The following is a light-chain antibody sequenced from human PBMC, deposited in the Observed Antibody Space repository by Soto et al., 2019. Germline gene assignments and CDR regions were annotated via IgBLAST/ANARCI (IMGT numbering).Light chain of an antibody. J-gene: IGKJ5*01. CDR3: QQYYSSPIT. CDR2: AAS. CDR1: QGISSY. Sequence: AIRMTQSPSSFSASTGDRVTITCRASQGISSYLAWYQQKPGKAPKLLIYAASTLQSEVPSRFSGSGSGTDFTLTFSCLQSEDFATYYCQQYYSSPITFGQGTRLEIK. V-gene: IGKV1-8*01.